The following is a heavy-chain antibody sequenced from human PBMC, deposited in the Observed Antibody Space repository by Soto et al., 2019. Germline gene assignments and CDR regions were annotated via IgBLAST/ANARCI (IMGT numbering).Heavy chain of an antibody. Sequence: QVQLVESGGGVVQPGRSLRLSCAASGFTFSSYAMHWVRQAPGKGLEWVAVISYDGSNKYYADSVKGRFTISRDNSKNTLYLQMNSLRAEDTAVYYCARDYSSTVTLSFDYWGQGTLVTVSS. CDR2: ISYDGSNK. J-gene: IGHJ4*02. V-gene: IGHV3-30-3*01. CDR3: ARDYSSTVTLSFDY. CDR1: GFTFSSYA. D-gene: IGHD4-17*01.